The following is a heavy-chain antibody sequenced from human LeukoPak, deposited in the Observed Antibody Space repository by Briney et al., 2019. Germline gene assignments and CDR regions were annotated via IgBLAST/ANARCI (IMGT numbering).Heavy chain of an antibody. CDR3: VGWQQLAAY. CDR1: GFTFSNAW. V-gene: IGHV3-7*01. CDR2: IKPDGSAG. J-gene: IGHJ4*02. Sequence: GGSLRLSCAASGFTFSNAWMSWVRQAPGKGLEWVAHIKPDGSAGYYVDSVKGRSTISRDNARTSLYLQMSSLRAEDTALYYCVGWQQLAAYWGQGALVTVSS. D-gene: IGHD6-13*01.